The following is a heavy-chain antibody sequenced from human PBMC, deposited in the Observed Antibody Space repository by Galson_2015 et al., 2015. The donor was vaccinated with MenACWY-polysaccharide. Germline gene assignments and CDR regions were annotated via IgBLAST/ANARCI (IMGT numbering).Heavy chain of an antibody. CDR1: GFTVSSSY. Sequence: SLRLSCAASGFTVSSSYMSWVRQAPGKGLEWISASYSGGTTYYADSVKGRFTISRDNSRDTLYLQMNSLRAGDTAVYYCARQVSSSSTYDYWGQGTLDTVSS. D-gene: IGHD2-2*01. CDR2: SYSGGTT. V-gene: IGHV3-53*01. J-gene: IGHJ4*02. CDR3: ARQVSSSSTYDY.